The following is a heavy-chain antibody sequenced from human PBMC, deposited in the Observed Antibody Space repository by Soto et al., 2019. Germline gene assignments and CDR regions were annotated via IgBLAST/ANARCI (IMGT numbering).Heavy chain of an antibody. CDR1: GFSFSRYW. J-gene: IGHJ4*02. V-gene: IGHV3-74*01. CDR2: ISTGGATA. D-gene: IGHD4-17*01. CDR3: ARVQPYGFPTFFDH. Sequence: PGGSLRLSCAASGFSFSRYWMYWLRQSPGRGLEWVSRISTGGATASLPDSVEGRFAVSRDNAKSEVYFQMNSLRVDDTGVYFCARVQPYGFPTFFDHWGQGDVVTVSS.